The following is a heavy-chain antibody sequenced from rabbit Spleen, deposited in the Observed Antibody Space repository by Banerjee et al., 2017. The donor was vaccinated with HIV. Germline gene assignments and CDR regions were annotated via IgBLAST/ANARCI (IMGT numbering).Heavy chain of an antibody. J-gene: IGHJ4*01. CDR2: IYAGSSGST. D-gene: IGHD8-1*01. CDR3: ARDGAGGSYFAL. Sequence: QSLEESGGGLVKPGASLTLTCKASGFSFSSGYDMCWVRQAPGKGLEWIACIYAGSSGSTYSASWAKGRFTISKTSSTTVTLQMTSLTAADTATYFCARDGAGGSYFALWGPGTLVTVS. V-gene: IGHV1S40*01. CDR1: GFSFSSGYD.